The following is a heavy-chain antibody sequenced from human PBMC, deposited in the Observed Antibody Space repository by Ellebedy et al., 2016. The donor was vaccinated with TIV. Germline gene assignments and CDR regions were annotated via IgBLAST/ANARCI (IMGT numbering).Heavy chain of an antibody. Sequence: ASVKVSCXASGYTFTSYDINWVRQATGQGLEWMGWMNPNSGNTGYAQKFQGRVTMTTDTSTSTAYMELRSLRSDDTAVYYCAREGNGWLKYYFDYWGQGTLVTVSS. CDR3: AREGNGWLKYYFDY. CDR2: MNPNSGNT. CDR1: GYTFTSYD. J-gene: IGHJ4*02. V-gene: IGHV1-8*01. D-gene: IGHD5-24*01.